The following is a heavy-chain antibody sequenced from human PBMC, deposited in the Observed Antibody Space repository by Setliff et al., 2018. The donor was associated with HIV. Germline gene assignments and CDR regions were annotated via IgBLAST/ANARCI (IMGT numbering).Heavy chain of an antibody. Sequence: GESLKISCEGSGYSFTNYWIAWVRQMPGKGLEWMGIIYPDDSNTRYNPSFEDQVTMSVDKSISTAYLQWSSLKASDTAIYFCARGRVGAAATALEFWGRGTLVTVSS. CDR1: GYSFTNYW. CDR2: IYPDDSNT. V-gene: IGHV5-51*01. D-gene: IGHD6-13*01. CDR3: ARGRVGAAATALEF. J-gene: IGHJ4*02.